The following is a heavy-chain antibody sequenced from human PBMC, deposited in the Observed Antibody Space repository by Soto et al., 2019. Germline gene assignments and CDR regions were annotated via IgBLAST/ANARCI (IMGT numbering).Heavy chain of an antibody. CDR2: ISSSSSYI. J-gene: IGHJ6*02. V-gene: IGHV3-21*01. D-gene: IGHD3-16*01. CDR3: ARDGANALYYYYGMDV. CDR1: GFTFSSYS. Sequence: EVQLVESGGGLVKPGGSLRLSCAASGFTFSSYSMNWVRQAQGKGLEWVSSISSSSSYIYYADSVKGRFTISRDNAKNSLYLQMNSLRAEDTAVYYCARDGANALYYYYGMDVWGQGTTVTVSS.